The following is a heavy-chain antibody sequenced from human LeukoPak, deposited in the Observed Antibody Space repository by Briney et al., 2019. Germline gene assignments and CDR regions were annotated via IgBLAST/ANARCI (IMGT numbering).Heavy chain of an antibody. D-gene: IGHD5-24*01. Sequence: SVKVSCKASGYTFTSYYMHWVRQATGQGLEWMGGIIPIFGTANYAQKFQGRVTITADESTSTAYMELSSLRSEDTAVYYCAREGSRDGYDLDYYGMDVWGQGTTVTVSS. J-gene: IGHJ6*02. V-gene: IGHV1-69*13. CDR1: GYTFTSYY. CDR3: AREGSRDGYDLDYYGMDV. CDR2: IIPIFGTA.